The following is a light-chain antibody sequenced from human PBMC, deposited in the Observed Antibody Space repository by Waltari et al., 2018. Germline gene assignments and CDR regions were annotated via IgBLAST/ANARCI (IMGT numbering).Light chain of an antibody. J-gene: IGKJ3*01. V-gene: IGKV3-20*01. CDR2: GAS. Sequence: EIVLTQSPGTLSLYPGERATLSCRASQSVNNYLAWFQQKPGQAPRLLIHGASSRATGIPDRISGSGSGTDFTLTISGLEPQDFAVYYCQQYSSSPLTFGPGTKVDIK. CDR1: QSVNNY. CDR3: QQYSSSPLT.